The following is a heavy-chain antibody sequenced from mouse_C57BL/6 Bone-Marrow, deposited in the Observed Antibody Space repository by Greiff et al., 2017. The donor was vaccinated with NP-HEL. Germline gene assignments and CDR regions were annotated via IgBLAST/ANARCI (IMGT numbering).Heavy chain of an antibody. D-gene: IGHD1-1*01. CDR1: GYTFTDYY. CDR3: ARSSGTVVATGARDY. CDR2: INPYNGGT. J-gene: IGHJ4*01. Sequence: VQLQQSGPVLVKPGASVKMSCKASGYTFTDYYMNWVKQSHGKSLEWIGVINPYNGGTSYNQKFKGKATLTVDKSSSTAYMELNSLTSEDSAVYYCARSSGTVVATGARDYWGQGTSVTVSS. V-gene: IGHV1-19*01.